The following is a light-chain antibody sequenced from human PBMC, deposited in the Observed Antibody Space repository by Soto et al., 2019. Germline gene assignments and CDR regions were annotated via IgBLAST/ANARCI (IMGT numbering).Light chain of an antibody. CDR2: EVV. CDR3: KSYAGSNTYV. Sequence: QSALTQPPSASGSPEQSVTISCTGTKNDIGVYDFVSWYQHHPGKAPRLIIYEVVQRPSGVPDRFSGSKSGNTASLTVSGLQAADEADYFCKSYAGSNTYVFGSGTKV. CDR1: KNDIGVYDF. V-gene: IGLV2-8*01. J-gene: IGLJ1*01.